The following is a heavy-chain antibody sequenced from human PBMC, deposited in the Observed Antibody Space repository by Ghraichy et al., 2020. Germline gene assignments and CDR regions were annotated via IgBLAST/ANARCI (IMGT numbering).Heavy chain of an antibody. D-gene: IGHD2-2*01. Sequence: SQTLSLTCAVYGGSFSGYYWSWIRQPPGKGLEWIGEINHSGSTNYNPSLKSRVTISVDTSKNQFSLKLSSVTAADTAVYYCARREAVVPAAIDWFDPWGQGTLVTVSS. J-gene: IGHJ5*02. V-gene: IGHV4-34*01. CDR3: ARREAVVPAAIDWFDP. CDR2: INHSGST. CDR1: GGSFSGYY.